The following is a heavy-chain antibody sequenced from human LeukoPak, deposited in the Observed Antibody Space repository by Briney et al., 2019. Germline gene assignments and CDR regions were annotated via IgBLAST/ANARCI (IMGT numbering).Heavy chain of an antibody. CDR1: GFTFSSYA. CDR3: ARAASPAVAGPTDAFDI. CDR2: ISYDGSNK. V-gene: IGHV3-30-3*01. J-gene: IGHJ3*02. Sequence: GRSLRLSCAASGFTFSSYAMHWVRQAPGKGLEWVAVISYDGSNKYYADSVKGRFTISRDNSKNTLYLQMNSLRAEDTAVYYCARAASPAVAGPTDAFDIWGQGTMVTVSS. D-gene: IGHD6-19*01.